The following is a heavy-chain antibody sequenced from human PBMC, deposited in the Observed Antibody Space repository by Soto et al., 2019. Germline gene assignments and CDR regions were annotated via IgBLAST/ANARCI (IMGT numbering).Heavy chain of an antibody. CDR2: IYYSGST. J-gene: IGHJ4*02. CDR1: GGSISSSSYY. V-gene: IGHV4-39*01. Sequence: NPSETLSLTCTVSGGSISSSSYYWGWIRQPPGKGLEWIGSIYYSGSTYYNPSLKSRVTISVDTSKNQFSLKLSSVTAADTAVYYCARLDYYGSGSYSYFDYWGQGTLVTVSS. D-gene: IGHD3-10*01. CDR3: ARLDYYGSGSYSYFDY.